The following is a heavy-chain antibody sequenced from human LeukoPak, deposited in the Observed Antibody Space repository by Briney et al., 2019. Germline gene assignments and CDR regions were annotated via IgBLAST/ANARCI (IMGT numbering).Heavy chain of an antibody. J-gene: IGHJ4*02. CDR1: GFSFGTFA. V-gene: IGHV3-30*04. D-gene: IGHD3-10*01. CDR2: ISSDGSTK. CDR3: VREDVTLVRGVIDY. Sequence: GGSLRLSCAASGFSFGTFAMNWVRQAPGKGLEWVALISSDGSTKDYADSAKGRFTISRDNSKNTLYLQMNNLRVEDTSVYYCVREDVTLVRGVIDYWGQGTPVAVPS.